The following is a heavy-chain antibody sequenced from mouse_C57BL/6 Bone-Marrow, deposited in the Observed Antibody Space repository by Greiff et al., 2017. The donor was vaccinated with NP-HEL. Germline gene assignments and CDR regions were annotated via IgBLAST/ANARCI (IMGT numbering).Heavy chain of an antibody. J-gene: IGHJ3*01. D-gene: IGHD2-1*01. CDR2: IYPYNDGT. CDR1: GYTFTSYV. CDR3: ARNYGNYVRFAY. Sequence: VQLKESGPELVKPGASVKMSCKASGYTFTSYVMHWVKQKPGQGLEWIGYIYPYNDGTKYNEKFKGKATLTSDKSSSTAYMELSSLTSEDSAVYYCARNYGNYVRFAYWGQGTLVTVSA. V-gene: IGHV1-14*01.